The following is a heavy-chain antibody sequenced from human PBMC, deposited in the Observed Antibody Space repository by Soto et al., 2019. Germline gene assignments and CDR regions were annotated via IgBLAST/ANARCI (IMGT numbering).Heavy chain of an antibody. J-gene: IGHJ4*02. D-gene: IGHD2-8*01. CDR3: ARGPGGRDGLFLMVYATSQYYFDY. V-gene: IGHV4-30-4*01. CDR1: GGSISSGDYY. CDR2: IYYSGST. Sequence: QVQLQESGPGLVKPSQTLSLTCTVSGGSISSGDYYWSWIRQPPGKGLEWIGYIYYSGSTYYNPSLKSRVTISVDTSKNQFSLKLSSVTAADTAVYYCARGPGGRDGLFLMVYATSQYYFDYWGQGTLVTVSS.